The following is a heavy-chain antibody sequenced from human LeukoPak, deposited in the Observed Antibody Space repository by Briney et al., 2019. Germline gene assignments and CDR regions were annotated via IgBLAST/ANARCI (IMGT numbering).Heavy chain of an antibody. D-gene: IGHD2-2*01. CDR1: GFTFDDYA. J-gene: IGHJ4*02. CDR2: ISWNSGSI. CDR3: AKAVCSSTSCYYNY. Sequence: PGGSLRLSYAASGFTFDDYAMHWVRQAPGKGLEWVSGISWNSGSIGYADSVKGRFTISRDNAKNSLYLQMNSLGAEDTALYYCAKAVCSSTSCYYNYWGQGTLVTVSS. V-gene: IGHV3-9*01.